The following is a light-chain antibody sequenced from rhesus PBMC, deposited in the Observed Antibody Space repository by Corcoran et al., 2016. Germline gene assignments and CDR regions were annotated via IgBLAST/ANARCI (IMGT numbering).Light chain of an antibody. CDR2: STY. CDR3: QQYNDLLPT. Sequence: EIVMTQSPATLSLSPGETATLSCRASESVGTYLAWYQQKPGQASKLLVHSTYVRATGIPDRLSGSGSRTEFTLTINSLEPENVGVYHCQQYNDLLPTFGQGTKVEIK. CDR1: ESVGTY. V-gene: IGKV3-40*03. J-gene: IGKJ1*01.